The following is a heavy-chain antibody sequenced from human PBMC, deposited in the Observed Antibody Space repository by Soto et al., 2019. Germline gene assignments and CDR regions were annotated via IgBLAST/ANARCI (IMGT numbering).Heavy chain of an antibody. CDR2: ISDGGGST. V-gene: IGHV3-23*01. CDR1: GSTFSSDD. D-gene: IGHD6-19*01. CDR3: AKDGGWSLAVAGLFDY. J-gene: IGHJ4*02. Sequence: EVHLLESGGGLLQPGGSLRLSCVVSGSTFSSDDMSWVRQAPGRGLEWVSGISDGGGSTYYADSVKGRFTISRDNAKNTLYLQMKSLRVEDTALYYCAKDGGWSLAVAGLFDYWGPGTQVTVSS.